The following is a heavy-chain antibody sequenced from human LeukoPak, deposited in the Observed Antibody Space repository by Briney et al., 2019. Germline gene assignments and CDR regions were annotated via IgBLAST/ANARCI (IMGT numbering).Heavy chain of an antibody. Sequence: ASVKVSCKASGYTFTSYDINWVRQATGQGLEWMGWMNPNSGNTGYAQKFQGRVTTTRNTSISTAYMELSSLRSEDTAVYYCARGKKQWLVKSYYYYYMDVWGKGTTVTVSS. CDR3: ARGKKQWLVKSYYYYYMDV. J-gene: IGHJ6*03. D-gene: IGHD6-19*01. CDR1: GYTFTSYD. V-gene: IGHV1-8*01. CDR2: MNPNSGNT.